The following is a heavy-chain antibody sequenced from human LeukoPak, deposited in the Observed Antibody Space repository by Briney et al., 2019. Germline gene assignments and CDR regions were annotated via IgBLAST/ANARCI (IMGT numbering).Heavy chain of an antibody. CDR2: ISAGVGST. CDR3: ARRGSSWSHPFDY. J-gene: IGHJ4*02. D-gene: IGHD6-13*01. CDR1: GFTFSSYA. Sequence: GGSLRLSCAASGFTFSSYAMTWVRQAPGKGLEWVSAISAGVGSTYYADSVKGRFTISRDNAKNSLYLQMNSLRAEDTAVYYCARRGSSWSHPFDYWGQGTLVTVSS. V-gene: IGHV3-23*01.